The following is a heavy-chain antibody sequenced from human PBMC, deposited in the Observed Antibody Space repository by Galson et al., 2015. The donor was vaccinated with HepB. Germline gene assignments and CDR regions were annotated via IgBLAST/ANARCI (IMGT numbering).Heavy chain of an antibody. CDR2: INPNSGGT. D-gene: IGHD6-19*01. J-gene: IGHJ3*02. Sequence: SVKVSCKASGYTFTGYYMHWVRQAPGQGLEWMGWINPNSGGTNYAQKFQGRVTMTRDTSISTAYMELSRLRSDDTAVYYCATVGLGAVADLIVTPDAFDIWGQGTMVTVSS. CDR1: GYTFTGYY. V-gene: IGHV1-2*02. CDR3: ATVGLGAVADLIVTPDAFDI.